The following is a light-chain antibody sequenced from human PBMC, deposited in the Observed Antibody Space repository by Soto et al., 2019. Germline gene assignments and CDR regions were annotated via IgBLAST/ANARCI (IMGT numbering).Light chain of an antibody. Sequence: QSVLTQPASVSGSPGQSITISCTGTSSDVGGYNHVSWYQHHPGKAPKVIIFEVNNRPSGISNRFSGSKSGNTASLTISGLQDEDEADYYCASYTTTSTLWVFGGGTKLTVL. CDR2: EVN. V-gene: IGLV2-14*01. CDR1: SSDVGGYNH. CDR3: ASYTTTSTLWV. J-gene: IGLJ3*02.